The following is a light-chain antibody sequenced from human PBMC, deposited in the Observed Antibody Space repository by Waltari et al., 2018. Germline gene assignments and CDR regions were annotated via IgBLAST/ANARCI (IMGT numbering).Light chain of an antibody. V-gene: IGKV1-NL1*01. CDR2: AAS. CDR3: QQYYSTSRT. CDR1: QGISNS. Sequence: DIQMTQSPSSLSASVGDRVTITCRASQGISNSLAWYQQKPGKAPKLLLYAASRLESGVPSRFSGSGSWTEYTLTISSLQPEDFATYYCQQYYSTSRTFGQGTKVEIK. J-gene: IGKJ1*01.